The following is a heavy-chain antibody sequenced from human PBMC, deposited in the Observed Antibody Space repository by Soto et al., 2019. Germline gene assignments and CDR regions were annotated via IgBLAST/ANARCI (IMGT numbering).Heavy chain of an antibody. J-gene: IGHJ1*01. D-gene: IGHD2-15*01. CDR2: ISYDGSNK. CDR1: GFTFSSYG. Sequence: QVQLVESGGGVVQPGRSLRLSCAASGFTFSSYGMHWVRQAPGKGLEWVAVISYDGSNKYYADSVKGRFTISRDTSKNTLYLHMNSLRAEDTAVYYCAKGVVVAATYFRHWGQGTLVTVSS. V-gene: IGHV3-30*18. CDR3: AKGVVVAATYFRH.